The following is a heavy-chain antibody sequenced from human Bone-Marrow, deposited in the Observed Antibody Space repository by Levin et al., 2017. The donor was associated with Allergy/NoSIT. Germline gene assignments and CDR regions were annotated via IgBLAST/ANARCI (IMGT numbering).Heavy chain of an antibody. J-gene: IGHJ5*02. CDR2: ISHDGRKS. D-gene: IGHD3-16*01. CDR1: GFTCSDYG. Sequence: GESLKISCAATGFTCSDYGMYWVRQGPGKGLEWVALISHDGRKSNYADSVKGRFTVSRDNSKNTLNLQMNSLRPEDTALYYCAKGPSPNESEGYDRWFNPWGQGTLVTVSS. CDR3: AKGPSPNESEGYDRWFNP. V-gene: IGHV3-30*04.